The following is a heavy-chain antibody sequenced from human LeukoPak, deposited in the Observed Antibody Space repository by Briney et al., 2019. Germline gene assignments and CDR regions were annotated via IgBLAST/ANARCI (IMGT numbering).Heavy chain of an antibody. CDR3: ARVYCSGGSCYSFDY. V-gene: IGHV4-34*01. J-gene: IGHJ4*02. CDR1: GGSFSGYY. Sequence: PSETPSLTCAVYGGSFSGYYWSWIRQPPGKGLEWIGEINHSGSTNYNPSLKSRVTISVDTSKNQFSLKLSSVTAADTAVYYCARVYCSGGSCYSFDYWGQGTLVTASS. CDR2: INHSGST. D-gene: IGHD2-15*01.